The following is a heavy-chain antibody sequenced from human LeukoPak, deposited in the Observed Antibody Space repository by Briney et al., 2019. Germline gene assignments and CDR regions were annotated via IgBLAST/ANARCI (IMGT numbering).Heavy chain of an antibody. J-gene: IGHJ3*01. CDR1: GFTFSSYA. V-gene: IGHV3-23*01. CDR3: AQVRMRFLTTPPDDFHL. Sequence: GGSLRLSCAASGFTFSSYAMSWVRQGAGKGLEGVAAISGSGGDTFYADSVRGGFTISRDNSKNTLYVQMNSLRAEDTAVCYLAQVRMRFLTTPPDDFHLWPQGPMVRVS. D-gene: IGHD3-3*01. CDR2: ISGSGGDT.